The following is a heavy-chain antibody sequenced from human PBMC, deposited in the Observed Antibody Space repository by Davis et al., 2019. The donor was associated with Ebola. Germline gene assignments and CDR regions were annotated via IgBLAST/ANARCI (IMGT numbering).Heavy chain of an antibody. CDR2: ISGSNGDT. V-gene: IGHV1-18*01. CDR3: ARVVDTSILYKYWYFDL. Sequence: ASVKVSCKTSGYTFSSHSITWVRQAPGQGLEWMGYISGSNGDTLYAQKLQGRVTMTSDTSTSTAHIELRSLRSDDTAVYYCARVVDTSILYKYWYFDLWGRGTLIIVSS. CDR1: GYTFSSHS. J-gene: IGHJ2*01. D-gene: IGHD5-18*01.